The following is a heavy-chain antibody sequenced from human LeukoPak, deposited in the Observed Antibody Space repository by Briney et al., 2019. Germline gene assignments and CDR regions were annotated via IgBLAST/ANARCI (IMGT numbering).Heavy chain of an antibody. CDR1: GFTFSSYS. CDR2: ISSDRSTI. CDR3: ARGRSPFSTVTTDFDY. D-gene: IGHD4-17*01. J-gene: IGHJ4*02. V-gene: IGHV3-48*01. Sequence: GGSLRLSCAASGFTFSSYSMNWVRQAPGKGLEWISYISSDRSTIYYAASVKGRFTISRDNAKNSLSLQMNRLKAEDTAVYYCARGRSPFSTVTTDFDYWGQGTLVTVSS.